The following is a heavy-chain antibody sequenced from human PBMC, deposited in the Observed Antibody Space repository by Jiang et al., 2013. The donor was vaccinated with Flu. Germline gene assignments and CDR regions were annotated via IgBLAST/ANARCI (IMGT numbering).Heavy chain of an antibody. V-gene: IGHV4-61*02. CDR1: GGSISSGSYH. D-gene: IGHD3-3*01. J-gene: IGHJ1*01. Sequence: GLVKPSQTLSLTCTVSGGSISSGSYHWSWIRQPAGKGLEWIGRIYTGGSTSYNPSLKSRVTISVDTSKNQFSLKLNSVTAADTAVYYCARSITTYSFFQDWGQGTLVTVSS. CDR2: IYTGGST. CDR3: ARSITTYSFFQD.